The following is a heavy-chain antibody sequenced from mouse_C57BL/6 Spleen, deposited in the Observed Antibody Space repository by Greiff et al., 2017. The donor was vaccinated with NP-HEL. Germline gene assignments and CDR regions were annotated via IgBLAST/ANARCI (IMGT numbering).Heavy chain of an antibody. J-gene: IGHJ1*03. V-gene: IGHV1-61*01. CDR1: GYTFTSYW. CDR3: AREGVVAHWYFDV. D-gene: IGHD1-1*01. CDR2: IYPSDSET. Sequence: QVQLQQPGAELVRPGSSVKLSCKASGYTFTSYWMDWVKQRPGQGLEWIGNIYPSDSETHYNQKFKDKATLTVDKSSSTAYMQLSSLTSEDSAVYYCAREGVVAHWYFDVWGTGTTVTVSS.